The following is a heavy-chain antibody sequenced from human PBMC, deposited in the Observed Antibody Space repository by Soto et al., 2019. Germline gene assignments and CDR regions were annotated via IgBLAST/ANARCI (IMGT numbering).Heavy chain of an antibody. J-gene: IGHJ6*02. V-gene: IGHV1-69*13. CDR1: GGTFSSYA. CDR2: IIPIFGTA. Sequence: GASVKVSCKASGGTFSSYAISWVRQAPGQGLEWMGGIIPIFGTANYAQKFQGRVTITADESTSTAYMELSSLRSEDTAVYYCASKWLVGVYYYYYGMDVWGQGTTVTVSS. CDR3: ASKWLVGVYYYYYGMDV. D-gene: IGHD6-19*01.